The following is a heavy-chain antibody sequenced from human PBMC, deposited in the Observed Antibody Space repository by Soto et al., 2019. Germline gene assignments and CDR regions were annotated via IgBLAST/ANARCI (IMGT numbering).Heavy chain of an antibody. V-gene: IGHV4-59*01. CDR2: INYRGTT. D-gene: IGHD2-8*01. J-gene: IGHJ5*02. CDR1: GCSITTY. Sequence: SETLSLTCPASGCSITTYWSWIPQPPGKGLEWIGYINYRGTTMFNSSLTSRVTISVATSKNHFSLKLTSVTAADTPVYYCATSFCRDGVSCNLFVPLVQGTVVTVSS. CDR3: ATSFCRDGVSCNLFVP.